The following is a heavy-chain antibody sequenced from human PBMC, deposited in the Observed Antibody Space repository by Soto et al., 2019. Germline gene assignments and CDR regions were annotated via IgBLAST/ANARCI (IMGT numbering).Heavy chain of an antibody. CDR2: ISNDGDKK. CDR3: ARRGGDLDITTFGVARY. D-gene: IGHD3-3*01. V-gene: IGHV3-30*03. CDR1: GFTFSSYG. Sequence: QVQLVEAGGGVVQPGGSLRLSCAASGFTFSSYGMHWVRQAPGKGLEWVAVISNDGDKKYYADSVKGRFTISRDNSKNTLYPQMNSLRPEDTAVYYCARRGGDLDITTFGVARYWGQGTLVTVSS. J-gene: IGHJ4*02.